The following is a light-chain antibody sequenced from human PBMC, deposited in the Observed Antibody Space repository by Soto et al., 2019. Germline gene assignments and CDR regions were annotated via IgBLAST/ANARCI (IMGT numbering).Light chain of an antibody. J-gene: IGLJ1*01. CDR2: EVS. CDR1: SSDVGRYDF. V-gene: IGLV2-14*01. Sequence: QSVLTQPASVSGSPGQSITISCTGTSSDVGRYDFVSWYQQHPGKAPKLIIYEVSHRPSGISDRFSGSKSVNTASLTIFGHQAEDEADYYCSSYTSGSTSCVFGTGTQLTVL. CDR3: SSYTSGSTSCV.